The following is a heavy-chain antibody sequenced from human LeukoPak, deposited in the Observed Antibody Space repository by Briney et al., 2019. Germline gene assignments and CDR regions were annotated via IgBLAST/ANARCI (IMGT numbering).Heavy chain of an antibody. V-gene: IGHV3-23*01. J-gene: IGHJ4*02. CDR3: AKRGVVIRVILGGFRKEAYYFDS. CDR1: GITLSNYG. CDR2: ISGSGGST. D-gene: IGHD2-21*01. Sequence: PGGSQRLSCAVSGITLSNYGMSWVRQAPGKGLEWVAGISGSGGSTNYADSVKGRFTISRDNPKNALYLQLNSLRAEDTAVYICAKRGVVIRVILGGFRKEAYYFDSWGQGALVTVSS.